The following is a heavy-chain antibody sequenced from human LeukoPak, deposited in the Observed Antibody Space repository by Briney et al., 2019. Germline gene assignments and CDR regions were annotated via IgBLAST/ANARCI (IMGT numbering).Heavy chain of an antibody. Sequence: GASVKVSCKASGYTFTSYDINWVRQATGQGLEWMGWINPNSGGTNYAQKFQGWVTMTRDTSISTAYMELSRLRSDDTAVYYCARDLLAAAGEGFDYWGQGTLVTVSS. V-gene: IGHV1-2*04. CDR3: ARDLLAAAGEGFDY. CDR1: GYTFTSYD. CDR2: INPNSGGT. J-gene: IGHJ4*02. D-gene: IGHD6-13*01.